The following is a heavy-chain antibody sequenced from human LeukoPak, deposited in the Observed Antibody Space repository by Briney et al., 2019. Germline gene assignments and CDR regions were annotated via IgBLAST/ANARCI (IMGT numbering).Heavy chain of an antibody. V-gene: IGHV1-24*01. J-gene: IGHJ4*02. D-gene: IGHD5-12*01. CDR3: ATALRWLRSYFDY. CDR2: LDPEDGET. CDR1: GYTLTELS. Sequence: GASVKVSCKVSGYTLTELSMHWVRQAPGKGLEWMGGLDPEDGETIHAQKFQGRVTMTENTSTDTAYMELSSLRSEDTAVYYCATALRWLRSYFDYWGQGTLVTVSS.